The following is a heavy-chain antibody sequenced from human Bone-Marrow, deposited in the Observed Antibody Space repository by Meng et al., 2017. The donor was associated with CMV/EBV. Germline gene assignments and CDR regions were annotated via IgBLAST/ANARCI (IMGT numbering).Heavy chain of an antibody. D-gene: IGHD3-22*01. CDR2: ISSSSSYI. V-gene: IGHV3-21*03. CDR1: GFTFSSYS. CDR3: TLIHGMIVVVIDY. Sequence: GESLKISCAASGFTFSSYSMNWVRQAPGKGLEWVSSISSSSSYIYYADSVKGRFTISRDNAKNSLYLQMNSLKTEDTAVYYCTLIHGMIVVVIDYWGQGTLVTVAS. J-gene: IGHJ4*02.